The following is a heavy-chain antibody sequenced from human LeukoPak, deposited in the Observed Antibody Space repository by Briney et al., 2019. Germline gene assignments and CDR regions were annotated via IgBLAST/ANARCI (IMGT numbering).Heavy chain of an antibody. CDR3: ARDTFYGDYVFYYYGMDV. D-gene: IGHD4-17*01. CDR1: GDSVSSNSAA. V-gene: IGHV6-1*01. J-gene: IGHJ6*02. CDR2: TYYRSKWYN. Sequence: SLTLSLTCANSGDSVSSNSAAWNWIRQSPSRGLEWLGRTYYRSKWYNDYAVSVKSRITINPDTSKNQFSLQLNSVTPEDTAVYYCARDTFYGDYVFYYYGMDVWGQGTTVTVSS.